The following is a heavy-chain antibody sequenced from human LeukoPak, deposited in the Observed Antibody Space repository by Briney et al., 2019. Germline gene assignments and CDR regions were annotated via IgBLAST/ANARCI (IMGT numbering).Heavy chain of an antibody. CDR3: ATEATPPPFVPWELPDS. V-gene: IGHV1-24*01. Sequence: ASVKVSCKVSGYTLTELSMHWVRQAPGKGLEWMGGFDPEDGETIYAQKFQGRVTMTEDTSTDTAYMELSSLRSEDTAVYYCATEATPPPFVPWELPDSWGQGTLVTVSS. CDR1: GYTLTELS. D-gene: IGHD1-26*01. J-gene: IGHJ5*02. CDR2: FDPEDGET.